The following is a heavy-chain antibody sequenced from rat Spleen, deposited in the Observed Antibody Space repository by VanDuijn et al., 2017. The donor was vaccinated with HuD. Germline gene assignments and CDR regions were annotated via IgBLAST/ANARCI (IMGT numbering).Heavy chain of an antibody. J-gene: IGHJ2*01. D-gene: IGHD1-10*01. Sequence: EVQLVESDGGLVQPGRSLKLSCAASGFTFSDYYMAWVRQAPKKGLEWVASISYDGRSTYYRDSVKGRFTISRDDAKSTLYLQMDSLRSDDTATYYCTTGAQPRDWGQGVMVTVSS. CDR1: GFTFSDYY. CDR2: ISYDGRST. V-gene: IGHV5-7*01. CDR3: TTGAQPRD.